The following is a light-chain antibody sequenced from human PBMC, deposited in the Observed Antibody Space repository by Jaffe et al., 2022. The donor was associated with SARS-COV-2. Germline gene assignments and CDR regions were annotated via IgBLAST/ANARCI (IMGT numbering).Light chain of an antibody. CDR3: SSYSSSSTLCV. CDR2: DVT. Sequence: QSALTQPASVSGSPGQSITLSCSGTSSDVGIYDYVSWYQQHPGKAPKLMIYDVTNRPSGVSNRFSGSKSGNTASLTISGLQAEDEADYYCSSYSSSSTLCVFGTGTKVTVL. CDR1: SSDVGIYDY. V-gene: IGLV2-14*01. J-gene: IGLJ1*01.